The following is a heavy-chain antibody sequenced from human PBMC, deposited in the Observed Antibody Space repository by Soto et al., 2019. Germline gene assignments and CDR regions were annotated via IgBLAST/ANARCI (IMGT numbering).Heavy chain of an antibody. CDR3: ARTPRTGDNEVLEF. Sequence: SGPTLVNPTQALTLTCTFSGFSLSTSGRCVTWIRQPPGKPLEWLALVDWDDDKYYSPSLKTRLTISKDTSKNQVVLKMTNMDPVDTATYFCARTPRTGDNEVLEFWGKGTMVPV. CDR1: GFSLSTSGRC. J-gene: IGHJ3*01. CDR2: VDWDDDK. V-gene: IGHV2-70*13. D-gene: IGHD3-3*01.